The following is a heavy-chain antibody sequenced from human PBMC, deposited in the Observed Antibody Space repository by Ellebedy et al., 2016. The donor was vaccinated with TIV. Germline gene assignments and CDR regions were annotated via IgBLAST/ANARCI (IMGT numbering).Heavy chain of an antibody. CDR2: IKQDGSEK. D-gene: IGHD6-19*01. V-gene: IGHV3-7*01. CDR3: ARDQWLGRAYYFDS. Sequence: GGSLRLSCAASGFTFTTYWMSWVRQAPGKGLEWVANIKQDGSEKYYLDSVKGRFTISRDNAKNSLYLQMDSLRDEDTAVYYCARDQWLGRAYYFDSWGQGTLVTVSS. CDR1: GFTFTTYW. J-gene: IGHJ4*02.